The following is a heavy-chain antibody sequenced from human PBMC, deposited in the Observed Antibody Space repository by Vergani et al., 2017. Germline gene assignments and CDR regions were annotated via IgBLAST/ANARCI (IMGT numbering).Heavy chain of an antibody. D-gene: IGHD3-16*02. Sequence: QVQLVESGGGVVQPGRSLRLSCAASGFTFSSYGMNWVRPAPGKGMEWVAVIWYDGSNKYYADSVKGRFTISRDNSKNTLYLQMNSLRAEDAAVYYCAGRSYYYVWVSYRYSLDYYYGMXVWGQGP. CDR3: AGRSYYYVWVSYRYSLDYYYGMXV. J-gene: IGHJ6*02. CDR2: IWYDGSNK. V-gene: IGHV3-33*01. CDR1: GFTFSSYG.